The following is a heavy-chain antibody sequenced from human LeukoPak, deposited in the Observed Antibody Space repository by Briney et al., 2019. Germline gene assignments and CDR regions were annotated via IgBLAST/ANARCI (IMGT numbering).Heavy chain of an antibody. CDR1: GDSISSTSYY. V-gene: IGHV4-39*01. J-gene: IGHJ4*02. Sequence: PSETLSLTCTVSGDSISSTSYYWDWIRQPPGKGLEWIGSIYYSGSTFYNPSLQSRVTISVDTSKNLFSLKLSSVTAADTAVYYCARHMRIPLYGDFDYWGQGTLVTVSS. CDR3: ARHMRIPLYGDFDY. CDR2: IYYSGST. D-gene: IGHD4-17*01.